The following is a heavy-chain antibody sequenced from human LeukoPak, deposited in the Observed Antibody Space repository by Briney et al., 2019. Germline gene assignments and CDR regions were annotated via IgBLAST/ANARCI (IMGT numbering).Heavy chain of an antibody. CDR3: ARGGLDYAQFDY. Sequence: SVKVSCKASGGTFSSYAISWVRQAPGQGLEWMGGIIPIFGTANYAQKFQGRVTITADESTSTAYMELSSLRSEDTAVYYCARGGLDYAQFDYWGQGTLVTVSS. V-gene: IGHV1-69*13. CDR1: GGTFSSYA. CDR2: IIPIFGTA. D-gene: IGHD3/OR15-3a*01. J-gene: IGHJ4*02.